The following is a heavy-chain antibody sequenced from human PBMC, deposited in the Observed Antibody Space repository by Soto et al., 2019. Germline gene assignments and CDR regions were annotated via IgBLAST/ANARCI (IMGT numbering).Heavy chain of an antibody. Sequence: SETLSLTCTVSGGSISSGGYYWSWIRQHPGKGLEWIGYIYYSGSTYYNPSLKSRVTISVDTSKNQFSLKLSSVTAADTAVYYCARDRSTGSDYWGQGTLVTVSS. CDR3: ARDRSTGSDY. D-gene: IGHD1-1*01. J-gene: IGHJ4*02. CDR2: IYYSGST. V-gene: IGHV4-31*03. CDR1: GGSISSGGYY.